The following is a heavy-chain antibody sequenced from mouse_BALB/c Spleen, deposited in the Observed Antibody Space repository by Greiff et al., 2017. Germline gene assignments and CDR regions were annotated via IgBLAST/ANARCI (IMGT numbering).Heavy chain of an antibody. Sequence: EVKLMESGAELVKPGASVKLSCTASGFNITDTYMHWVKQRPEQGLEWIGRIDPANGNTKYDPKFQGKATITADTSSNTAYLQLSSLTSEDTAVYDCARSLYYDYDAWFAYWGEGTLVTVSA. D-gene: IGHD2-4*01. J-gene: IGHJ3*01. CDR2: IDPANGNT. V-gene: IGHV14-3*02. CDR1: GFNITDTY. CDR3: ARSLYYDYDAWFAY.